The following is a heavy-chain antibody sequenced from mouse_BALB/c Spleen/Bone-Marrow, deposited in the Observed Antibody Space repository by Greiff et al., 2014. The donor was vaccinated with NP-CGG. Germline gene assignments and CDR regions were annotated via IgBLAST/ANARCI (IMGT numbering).Heavy chain of an antibody. CDR2: IDPASGNT. V-gene: IGHV14-3*02. J-gene: IGHJ3*01. Sequence: EVKLMESGADLVKPGASVKLSCTTSGFNIKDTFMHWVKQRPEQGLEWIGRIDPASGNTKYDPKFQGKATITADTSSNKVSLQLSGLTSEDTAVHHCAHDAPFTYWGQGTLVTVSA. CDR3: AHDAPFTY. D-gene: IGHD2-3*01. CDR1: GFNIKDTF.